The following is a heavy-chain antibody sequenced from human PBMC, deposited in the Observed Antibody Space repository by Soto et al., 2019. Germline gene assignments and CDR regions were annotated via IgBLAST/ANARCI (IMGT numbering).Heavy chain of an antibody. CDR2: IYHSGST. J-gene: IGHJ4*02. D-gene: IGHD3-22*01. CDR3: ARSDTSGLLRFDY. V-gene: IGHV4-59*08. CDR1: GGSISTFY. Sequence: XXTLSLPCTVSGGSISTFYWRWIPQPPGKGLEWIGYIYHSGSTYYTPSLQSRVTISVDPSKNQFSLNLSSVTAADTAVYYCARSDTSGLLRFDYWGQGTLVTVSS.